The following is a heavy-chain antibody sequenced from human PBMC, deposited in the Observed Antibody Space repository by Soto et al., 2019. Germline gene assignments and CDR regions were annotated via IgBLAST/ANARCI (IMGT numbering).Heavy chain of an antibody. V-gene: IGHV4-30-2*01. CDR2: IYHSGST. Sequence: QLQLQESGSGLVKPSQTLSLTCAVSGGSISSGGSSWSWIRQPPGKGLEGIGYIYHSGSTYYNPSLKSRVTRSVDRSKNQFSLKLSSVTAADTAVYYCARAGDSSGPVALGYWGQGTLVTVSS. D-gene: IGHD6-19*01. J-gene: IGHJ4*02. CDR3: ARAGDSSGPVALGY. CDR1: GGSISSGGSS.